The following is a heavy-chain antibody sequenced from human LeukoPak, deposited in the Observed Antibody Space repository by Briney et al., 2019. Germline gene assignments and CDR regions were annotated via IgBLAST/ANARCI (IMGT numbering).Heavy chain of an antibody. Sequence: SGGSLRLSCAASGFTFSNAWMSWVRQAPGKGLEWVGRIKSKTDGGTTDYAAPVKGRFTISRGGSKNTLYVQMNSLKTEDTAVYYCTTGPYDYGSGTYYHWGQGTLVTVSS. CDR3: TTGPYDYGSGTYYH. D-gene: IGHD3-10*01. J-gene: IGHJ4*02. CDR2: IKSKTDGGTT. CDR1: GFTFSNAW. V-gene: IGHV3-15*01.